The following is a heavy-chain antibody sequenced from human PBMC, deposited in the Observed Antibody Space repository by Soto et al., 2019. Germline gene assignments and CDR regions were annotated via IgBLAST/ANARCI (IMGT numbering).Heavy chain of an antibody. Sequence: QVQLQESGPGLVKPSQTLSLTCTVSGGSISSGGYYWSWIRQHPGKGLEWIGYIYYSGSTYYNPSLKSRVTISVDTSKNQFSLKLSSVTAADTAVYYCARQTRPNWYYYGSGTRRGKNSFDYWGQGTLVTVSS. CDR2: IYYSGST. V-gene: IGHV4-31*03. CDR1: GGSISSGGYY. CDR3: ARQTRPNWYYYGSGTRRGKNSFDY. J-gene: IGHJ4*02. D-gene: IGHD3-10*01.